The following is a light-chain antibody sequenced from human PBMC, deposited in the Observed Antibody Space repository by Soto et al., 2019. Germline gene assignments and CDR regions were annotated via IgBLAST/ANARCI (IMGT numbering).Light chain of an antibody. Sequence: QSALTQPASVSGSPGQSITISCTGTSSDVGGYDYVSWYQQHPGKVPKLMIYEVFRRPSGISDRFSGSKSGNTASLTISGLQDEDEADYYCCSYTADSTYVFGGGTKVTVL. CDR2: EVF. J-gene: IGLJ2*01. CDR3: CSYTADSTYV. CDR1: SSDVGGYDY. V-gene: IGLV2-14*03.